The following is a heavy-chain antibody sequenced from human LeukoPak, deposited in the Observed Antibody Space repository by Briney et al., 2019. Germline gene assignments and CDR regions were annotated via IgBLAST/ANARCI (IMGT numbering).Heavy chain of an antibody. D-gene: IGHD3/OR15-3a*01. CDR2: INPRGGST. V-gene: IGHV1-46*01. CDR1: GYTFTSYY. Sequence: GASVKVSCKASGYTFTSYYMHWVRQAPGQGLEWMGIINPRGGSTSYAQKSQGRVTMTRDTSTSTVYMELSSLRSEDTAVYYCARDGLISLSPGGLRLILLRYWGQGTLVTVSS. CDR3: ARDGLISLSPGGLRLILLRY. J-gene: IGHJ4*02.